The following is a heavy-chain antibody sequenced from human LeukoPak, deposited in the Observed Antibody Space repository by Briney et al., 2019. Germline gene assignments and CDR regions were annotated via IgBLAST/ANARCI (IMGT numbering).Heavy chain of an antibody. Sequence: PGGSLRLSCAASGFTFSSYSMNWVRQAPGKGLEWVSSISSSSSYIYYADSVKGRFTISRDNAKNSLYLQMNSLRAEDTAVYYCARYTVDINWFDPWGQGTLVTVSS. J-gene: IGHJ5*02. CDR1: GFTFSSYS. D-gene: IGHD5-12*01. V-gene: IGHV3-21*01. CDR3: ARYTVDINWFDP. CDR2: ISSSSSYI.